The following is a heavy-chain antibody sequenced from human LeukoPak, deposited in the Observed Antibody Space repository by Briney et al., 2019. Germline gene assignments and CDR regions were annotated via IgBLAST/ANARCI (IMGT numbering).Heavy chain of an antibody. CDR3: ARDLAAADQPPFRYYYYGMDV. D-gene: IGHD6-13*01. Sequence: PGGSLRLSCAASGFTLSSYGMHWVRQAPGKGLEWVAVIWYDGSNKYYADSVKGRFTISRDNSKNTLYLQINSLRAEDTAVYYCARDLAAADQPPFRYYYYGMDVWGQGTTVTVSS. V-gene: IGHV3-33*01. J-gene: IGHJ6*02. CDR2: IWYDGSNK. CDR1: GFTLSSYG.